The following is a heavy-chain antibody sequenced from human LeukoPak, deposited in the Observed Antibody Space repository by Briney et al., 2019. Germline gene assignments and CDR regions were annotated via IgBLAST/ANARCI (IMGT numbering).Heavy chain of an antibody. CDR3: AKRAVTDSEAGSRFDY. CDR2: IRGSGDFT. CDR1: GFPFRDYG. Sequence: GGSLRLSCATSGFPFRDYGMSLVRQAPRKGLEWVSHIRGSGDFTYYSESTKGRFSISRDNSQDMLYLQMNYLSGDDTAIYYCAKRAVTDSEAGSRFDYWGQGTPVTVSP. V-gene: IGHV3-23*01. J-gene: IGHJ4*02.